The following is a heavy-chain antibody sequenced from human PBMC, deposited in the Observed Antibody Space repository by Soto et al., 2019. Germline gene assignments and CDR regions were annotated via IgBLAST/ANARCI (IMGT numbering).Heavy chain of an antibody. CDR1: GSTFSSYP. CDR2: INVGNSNT. Sequence: ASVTGSCQASGSTFSSYPMHWVRQAPGQRLEWMGWINVGNSNTKYSQKFQGRVTISRDTSASTAYMELSSLRSEDTSVYYCARARYFYESSGLDYWGQGALVTVSS. CDR3: ARARYFYESSGLDY. J-gene: IGHJ4*02. V-gene: IGHV1-3*01. D-gene: IGHD3-22*01.